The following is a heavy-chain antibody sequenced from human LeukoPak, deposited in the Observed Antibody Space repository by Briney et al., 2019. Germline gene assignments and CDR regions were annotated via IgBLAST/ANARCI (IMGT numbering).Heavy chain of an antibody. CDR2: IYHSGST. Sequence: KASETLSLTCAVSGYSISSGYYWGWIRQPPGKGLEWIGSIYHSGSTYYNPSLKSRVTISVDTSKNQFSLKLSSVTAADTAVYYCARAVLLWFGEPPGWFDPWGQGTLVTVSS. D-gene: IGHD3-10*01. J-gene: IGHJ5*02. CDR1: GYSISSGYY. V-gene: IGHV4-38-2*01. CDR3: ARAVLLWFGEPPGWFDP.